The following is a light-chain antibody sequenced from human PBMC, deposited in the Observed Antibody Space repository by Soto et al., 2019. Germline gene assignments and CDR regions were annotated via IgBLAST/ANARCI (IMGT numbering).Light chain of an antibody. Sequence: QSALTQPASVSGSPGQSITISCTGTSSDVGGGDVVSWYQHYPGKAPQLIIYEGFKRPSGVSSRFSGSKSGNTASLTISGLQAEDEAEYYCCSHAGRDTYVFGTGTKVTVL. J-gene: IGLJ1*01. V-gene: IGLV2-23*01. CDR2: EGF. CDR3: CSHAGRDTYV. CDR1: SSDVGGGDV.